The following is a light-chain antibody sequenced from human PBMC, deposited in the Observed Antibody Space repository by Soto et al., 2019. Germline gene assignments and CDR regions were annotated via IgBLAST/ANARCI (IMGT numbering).Light chain of an antibody. V-gene: IGLV1-40*01. CDR1: RSNIGAGYD. CDR2: GNI. J-gene: IGLJ2*01. CDR3: QSYDSGLGVFVV. Sequence: QSVLTQPPSVSGAPGQRVTVACTGSRSNIGAGYDVHWYQQLPGTAPRLLIYGNINRPSGVPDRFSGSKSGTSASLAITGLQADDEGDYYCQSYDSGLGVFVVFGAGTKQTVL.